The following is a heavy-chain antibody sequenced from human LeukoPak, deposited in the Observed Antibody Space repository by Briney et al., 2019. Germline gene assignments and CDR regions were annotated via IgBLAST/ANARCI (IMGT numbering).Heavy chain of an antibody. D-gene: IGHD1-1*01. V-gene: IGHV3-21*01. Sequence: GGSLRLSCSASGFIFNTFGMNWVRQAPGKRLEWVSSITSTTTYTYYADSVKGRFTISRDNAKNSLFLQMNSLRAEDTAVYYCVRCTFVLHKRCSAFDVWGQGTMVTVSA. CDR1: GFIFNTFG. CDR3: VRCTFVLHKRCSAFDV. CDR2: ITSTTTYT. J-gene: IGHJ3*01.